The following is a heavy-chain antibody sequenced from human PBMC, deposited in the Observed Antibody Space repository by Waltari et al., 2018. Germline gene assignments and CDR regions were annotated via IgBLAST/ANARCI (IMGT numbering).Heavy chain of an antibody. D-gene: IGHD6-19*01. Sequence: EVQLLESGGGLVQPGGSLRLSCAASGFTFSSYAMSWVRQAPGKGLEWVAGISGSGGNTYYAESVKGRFTISRDNSKNTLYVQMNSLRVEDTAVYYCARVKDGRGWFLYYGMDVWGQGTSVTVSS. CDR3: ARVKDGRGWFLYYGMDV. CDR1: GFTFSSYA. J-gene: IGHJ6*02. CDR2: ISGSGGNT. V-gene: IGHV3-23*01.